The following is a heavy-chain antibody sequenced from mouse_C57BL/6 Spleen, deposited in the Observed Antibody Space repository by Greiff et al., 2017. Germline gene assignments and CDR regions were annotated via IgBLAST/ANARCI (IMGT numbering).Heavy chain of an antibody. CDR2: IDPETGGT. J-gene: IGHJ3*01. CDR3: TTGNGRSWRRFAY. D-gene: IGHD1-1*01. CDR1: GYTFTDYE. Sequence: VQLQQSGAELVRPGASVTLSCKASGYTFTDYEMHWVKQTPVHGLEWIGAIDPETGGTAYNQKFKGKAILTADKSSSTAYMELRSLTSEDSAVYYCTTGNGRSWRRFAYWGQGTLVTVSA. V-gene: IGHV1-15*01.